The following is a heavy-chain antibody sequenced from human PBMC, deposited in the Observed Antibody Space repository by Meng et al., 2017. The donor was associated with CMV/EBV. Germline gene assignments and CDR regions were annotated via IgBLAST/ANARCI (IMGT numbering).Heavy chain of an antibody. Sequence: AGSLRLSCAASGFTFSSYEMNWVRQAPGKGLEWDSYISSSGSTIYYADSVKGRFTISRDNAKNSLYLQMNSLRAEDTAVYYCARDNRKGQQLVRAFDIWGQGTMVTVSS. D-gene: IGHD6-13*01. CDR2: ISSSGSTI. J-gene: IGHJ3*02. V-gene: IGHV3-48*03. CDR3: ARDNRKGQQLVRAFDI. CDR1: GFTFSSYE.